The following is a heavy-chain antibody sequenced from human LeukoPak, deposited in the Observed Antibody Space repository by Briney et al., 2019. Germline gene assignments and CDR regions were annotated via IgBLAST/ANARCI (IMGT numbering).Heavy chain of an antibody. CDR2: ISGSGGST. J-gene: IGHJ4*02. CDR3: AKDLYDILTWLNDY. V-gene: IGHV3-23*01. Sequence: PPGGTLRLSCAASGFTFSSYGMSWVRQAPGKGLEWVSAISGSGGSTYYADSVKGRFTISRDNSKNTLYLQMNSLRAEDTAVYYCAKDLYDILTWLNDYWGQGTLVTVSS. D-gene: IGHD3-9*01. CDR1: GFTFSSYG.